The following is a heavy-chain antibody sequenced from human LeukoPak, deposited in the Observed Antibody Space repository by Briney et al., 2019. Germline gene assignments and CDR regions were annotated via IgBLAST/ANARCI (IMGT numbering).Heavy chain of an antibody. V-gene: IGHV1-69*06. D-gene: IGHD2-8*01. CDR2: IIPIFGTA. CDR3: ARVADCTNGVCYKRNWFDP. Sequence: ASVKVSCKASGGTFSSCAISWVRQAPGQGLEWMGGIIPIFGTANYAQKFQGRVTITADKSTSTAYMELSSLRSEDTAVYYCARVADCTNGVCYKRNWFDPWGQGTLVTVSS. CDR1: GGTFSSCA. J-gene: IGHJ5*02.